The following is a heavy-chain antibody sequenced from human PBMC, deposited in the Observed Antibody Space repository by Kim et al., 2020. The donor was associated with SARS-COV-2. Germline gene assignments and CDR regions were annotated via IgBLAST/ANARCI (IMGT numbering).Heavy chain of an antibody. CDR1: GFTFSSYG. J-gene: IGHJ4*02. CDR2: IWYDGSNK. Sequence: GGSLRLSCAASGFTFSSYGMHWVRQAPGKGLEWVAVIWYDGSNKYYADSVKGRFTISRDNSKNTLYLQMNSLRAEDTAVYYCAKDGPYDFGPNYFDDWGQGTLVTVSS. D-gene: IGHD3-3*01. V-gene: IGHV3-33*06. CDR3: AKDGPYDFGPNYFDD.